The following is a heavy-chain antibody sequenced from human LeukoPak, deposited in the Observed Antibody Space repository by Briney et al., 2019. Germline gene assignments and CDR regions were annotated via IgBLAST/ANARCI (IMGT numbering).Heavy chain of an antibody. J-gene: IGHJ3*02. CDR3: ATSPGRDDYGDFGGNDAFDI. D-gene: IGHD4-17*01. V-gene: IGHV1-46*01. CDR1: GYTFTSYY. CDR2: INPSGGST. Sequence: AAVKVSCKASGYTFTSYYMHWVRQAPVQGLEWMGIINPSGGSTTYAQKFQGRVTMTRDTSTSTVYMELSSLRSGDTAVYYCATSPGRDDYGDFGGNDAFDIWGQGTMVTVSS.